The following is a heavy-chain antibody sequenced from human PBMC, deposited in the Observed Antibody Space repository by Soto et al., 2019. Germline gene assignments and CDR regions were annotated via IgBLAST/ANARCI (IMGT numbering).Heavy chain of an antibody. CDR1: GFTFSSYS. Sequence: PGGSLRLSCAASGFTFSSYSMNWVRQAPGKGLEWVSSISSSSSYIYYADSVKGRFTISRDNAKNSLYLQMNSLRAEDTAVYYCARCAKLRIVVVPAAMSCDAFDIWGQGTMVTVSS. CDR2: ISSSSSYI. CDR3: ARCAKLRIVVVPAAMSCDAFDI. D-gene: IGHD2-2*01. V-gene: IGHV3-21*01. J-gene: IGHJ3*02.